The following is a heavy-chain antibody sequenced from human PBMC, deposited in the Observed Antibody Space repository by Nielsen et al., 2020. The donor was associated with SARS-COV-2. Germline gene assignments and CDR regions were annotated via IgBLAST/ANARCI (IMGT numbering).Heavy chain of an antibody. V-gene: IGHV3-74*01. CDR2: INSDGSST. CDR3: ARASTIVVDPDDAFDI. CDR1: GFTFSSYW. Sequence: GESLKISCAASGFTFSSYWMSWVRQAPGKGLVWVSRINSDGSSTSYADSVKGRFTISRDNAKNTLYLQMNSLRAEDTAVYYCARASTIVVDPDDAFDIWGQGTMVTVSS. D-gene: IGHD3-22*01. J-gene: IGHJ3*02.